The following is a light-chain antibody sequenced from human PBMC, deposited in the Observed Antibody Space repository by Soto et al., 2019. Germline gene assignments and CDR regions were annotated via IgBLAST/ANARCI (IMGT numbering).Light chain of an antibody. J-gene: IGKJ4*01. CDR3: QQRSNWPLT. CDR1: QGVSRY. Sequence: EIVLTQSPATLSLSPGERATLSCRASQGVSRYLAWYQQKPGQAPRLLIYDASNRATGIPARFSGSGSGTDFILTISSLEPEDFAVYYCQQRSNWPLTFGGGTKVDI. CDR2: DAS. V-gene: IGKV3-11*01.